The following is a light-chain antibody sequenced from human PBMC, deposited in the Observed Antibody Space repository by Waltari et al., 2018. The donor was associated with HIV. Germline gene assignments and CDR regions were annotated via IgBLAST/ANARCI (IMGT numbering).Light chain of an antibody. CDR3: QQYHAYPVT. CDR1: QNINRW. V-gene: IGKV1-5*01. Sequence: DIQMTQSPAPLSASVGDRVTISCRASQNINRWLAWYQQRPGKPPKFLIYQASSLESGVPSRFSGSGSGTLFTLTINSLQPADFATYYCQQYHAYPVTFGGGTKVESK. CDR2: QAS. J-gene: IGKJ4*01.